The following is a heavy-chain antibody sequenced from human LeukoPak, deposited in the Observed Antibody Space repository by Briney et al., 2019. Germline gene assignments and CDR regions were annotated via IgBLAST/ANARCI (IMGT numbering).Heavy chain of an antibody. V-gene: IGHV4-31*03. J-gene: IGHJ4*02. CDR1: GGSISSGGYY. CDR3: ARERAVYFDY. CDR2: IYYSGST. Sequence: SETLSLTCTVSGGSISSGGYYWSWIRQHPGKGLEWIGYIYYSGSTYYSPSLKSRVTISVDTSKNQFSLKLSSVTAADTAVYYCARERAVYFDYWGQGTLVTVSS.